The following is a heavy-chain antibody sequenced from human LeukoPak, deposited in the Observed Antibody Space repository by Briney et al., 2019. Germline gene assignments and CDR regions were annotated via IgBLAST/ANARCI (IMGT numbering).Heavy chain of an antibody. CDR3: ARDPTTVTPWYLDY. CDR1: GGSISSSSYY. Sequence: PSETLSLTCTVSGGSISSSSYYWGWIRQPPGKGLEWIGSIYYSGSTYYNPSLKSRVTISVDTSKNQFSLKLSSVTAADTAVYYCARDPTTVTPWYLDYWGQGTLVTVSS. V-gene: IGHV4-39*07. J-gene: IGHJ4*02. CDR2: IYYSGST. D-gene: IGHD4-11*01.